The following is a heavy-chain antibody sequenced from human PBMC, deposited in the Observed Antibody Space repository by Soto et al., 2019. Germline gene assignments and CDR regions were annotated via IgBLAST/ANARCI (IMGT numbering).Heavy chain of an antibody. CDR1: GFTFSGHG. Sequence: QVQLVESGGGVVQSGGSLRLSCAASGFTFSGHGMHWVRQAPGKGLEWVALIWFDGSKPDYADSVKGRFTISRDNSKNTLFLQMNSLRVDDTAVYFCARDSWLQGQITSLGYWGQGTLVTVSS. CDR3: ARDSWLQGQITSLGY. J-gene: IGHJ4*02. CDR2: IWFDGSKP. V-gene: IGHV3-33*01. D-gene: IGHD6-19*01.